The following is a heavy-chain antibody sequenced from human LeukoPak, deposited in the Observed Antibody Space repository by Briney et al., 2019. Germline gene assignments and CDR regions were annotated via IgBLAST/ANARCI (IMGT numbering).Heavy chain of an antibody. V-gene: IGHV4-39*07. CDR1: GGSISSSSSY. Sequence: SETLSLTCTVSGGSISSSSSYWGWIRQPPGKGLEWIESIYFSGRTYYNPSLKSRLTISVDTSKNQFSLKLSSVTAADTAVYYCSAPSSWYYFDYWGQGTLVTFSS. J-gene: IGHJ4*02. CDR2: IYFSGRT. D-gene: IGHD6-13*01. CDR3: SAPSSWYYFDY.